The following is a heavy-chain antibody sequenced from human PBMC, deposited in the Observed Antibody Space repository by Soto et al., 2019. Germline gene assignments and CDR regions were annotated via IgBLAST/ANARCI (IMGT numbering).Heavy chain of an antibody. CDR1: GGTFSSYT. V-gene: IGHV1-69*02. CDR2: IIPILGIA. J-gene: IGHJ6*03. D-gene: IGHD6-13*01. Sequence: QVQLVQSGAEVKKPGSSVKVSCKASGGTFSSYTISWVRQAPGQGLEWMGRIIPILGIANYAQKFQGRVTITADKSTSTAYMELSSLRSEDTAVYYCARPRIAAAGTKDYYYYYMDVWGKGTTVTVSS. CDR3: ARPRIAAAGTKDYYYYYMDV.